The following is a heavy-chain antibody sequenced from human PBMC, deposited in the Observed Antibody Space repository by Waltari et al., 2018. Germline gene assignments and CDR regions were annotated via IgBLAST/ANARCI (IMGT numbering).Heavy chain of an antibody. CDR1: GGTFSSYA. J-gene: IGHJ6*02. CDR3: ASSYCSGGSCYSGYYYYYGMDV. Sequence: QVQLVQSGAEVKKPGSSVKVSCKASGGTFSSYAISWVRQAPGQGLEWMGGIIPIFGTANYAQTFQGRVTITADESTSTAYMELSSLRSEDTAVYYCASSYCSGGSCYSGYYYYYGMDVWGQGTTVTVSS. CDR2: IIPIFGTA. V-gene: IGHV1-69*13. D-gene: IGHD2-15*01.